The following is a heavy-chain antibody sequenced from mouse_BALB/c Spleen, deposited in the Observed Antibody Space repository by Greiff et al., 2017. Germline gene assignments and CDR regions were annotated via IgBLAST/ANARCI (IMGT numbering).Heavy chain of an antibody. CDR3: ARLWDYFDY. CDR1: GYSITSGYY. J-gene: IGHJ2*01. Sequence: VQLQQSGPGLVKPSQSLSLTCSVTGYSITSGYYWNWIRQFPGNKLEWMGYISYDGSNNYNPSLKNRISITRDTSKNQFFLKLNSVTTEDTATYYCARLWDYFDYWGQGTTLTVSS. V-gene: IGHV3-6*02. D-gene: IGHD1-1*02. CDR2: ISYDGSN.